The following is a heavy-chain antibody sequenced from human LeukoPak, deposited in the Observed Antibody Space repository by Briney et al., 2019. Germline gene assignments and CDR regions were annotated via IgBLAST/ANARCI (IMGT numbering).Heavy chain of an antibody. CDR2: IYYTGST. CDR1: SGSISSSTYY. V-gene: IGHV4-39*07. Sequence: PSETLSLTCTVSSGSISSSTYYWGWVRQPPGKGLEWIGSIYYTGSTYYNPSLKSPITISLDKSKNQFSLRLRSVTAADTAVYYCAGGIYCSSTSCYMVDYWGQGTLVTVSS. J-gene: IGHJ4*02. D-gene: IGHD2-2*02. CDR3: AGGIYCSSTSCYMVDY.